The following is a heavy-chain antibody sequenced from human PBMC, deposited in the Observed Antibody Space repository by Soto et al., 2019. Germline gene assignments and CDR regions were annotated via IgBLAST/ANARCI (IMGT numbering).Heavy chain of an antibody. CDR1: GFTFSSYA. V-gene: IGHV3-23*01. D-gene: IGHD3-22*01. CDR3: AKAKYYYDSSGSDY. Sequence: HPGGSLRLSCAASGFTFSSYAMSWVRQAPGKGLEWVSAISGSGGSTYYADSVKGRFTISRDNSKNTLYLQMNSLRAEDTAVYYCAKAKYYYDSSGSDYWGQGTLVTVSS. CDR2: ISGSGGST. J-gene: IGHJ4*02.